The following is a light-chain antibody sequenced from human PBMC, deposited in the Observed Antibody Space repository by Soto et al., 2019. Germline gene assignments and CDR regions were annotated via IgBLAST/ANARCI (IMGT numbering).Light chain of an antibody. CDR3: QVCDTSGDVV. V-gene: IGLV3-21*02. CDR2: DNI. J-gene: IGLJ3*02. CDR1: NVGLKS. Sequence: SYELTQAPSVSVAPGQTARIPCGGNNVGLKSVHWYLQRPGQDPVMVVYDNIDRPSGIPERISGSNSGSTATLTSTRVEDGDEADYYCQVCDTSGDVVFGGGTKLTVL.